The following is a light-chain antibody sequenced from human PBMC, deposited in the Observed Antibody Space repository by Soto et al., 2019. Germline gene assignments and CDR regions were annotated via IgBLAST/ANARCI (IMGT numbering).Light chain of an antibody. V-gene: IGKV1-27*01. CDR1: QGISNF. CDR3: QKYRSAPSLT. J-gene: IGKJ4*01. Sequence: DIEMTQSPSSLSASVGDRVTITCRASQGISNFLAWYQHKPGKVPKLLIYAASTLQSGVPSRFSGSGSGTDFTLNISSLQPEDVATYYCQKYRSAPSLTFGGGTKVEIK. CDR2: AAS.